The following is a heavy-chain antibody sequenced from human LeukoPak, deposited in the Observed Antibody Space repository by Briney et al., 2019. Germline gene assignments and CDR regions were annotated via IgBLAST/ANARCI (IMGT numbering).Heavy chain of an antibody. V-gene: IGHV3-23*01. Sequence: VGSLRLSCSASGFTFSSYGMSWVRQAPGKGLEWVSAVSDTGRDTYYADSVKGRFTISKDNSKNTLFLQMNSLRAEDTAVYYCAKRVPYSSSSVYFDSWGQGTLVTVSS. D-gene: IGHD6-6*01. CDR3: AKRVPYSSSSVYFDS. J-gene: IGHJ4*02. CDR1: GFTFSSYG. CDR2: VSDTGRDT.